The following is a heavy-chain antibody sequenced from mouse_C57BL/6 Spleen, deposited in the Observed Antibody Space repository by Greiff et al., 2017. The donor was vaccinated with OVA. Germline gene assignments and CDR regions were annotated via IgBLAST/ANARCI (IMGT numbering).Heavy chain of an antibody. J-gene: IGHJ2*01. D-gene: IGHD3-2*02. CDR1: GFTFSSYA. CDR3: ARDDSSGYYY. Sequence: EVNVVESGGGLVKPGGSLKLSCAASGFTFSSYAMSWVRQTPEKRLEWVATISDGGSYTYYPDNVKGRFTISRDNAKNNLYLQMSHLKSEDTAMYYCARDDSSGYYYWGQGTTLTVSS. V-gene: IGHV5-4*01. CDR2: ISDGGSYT.